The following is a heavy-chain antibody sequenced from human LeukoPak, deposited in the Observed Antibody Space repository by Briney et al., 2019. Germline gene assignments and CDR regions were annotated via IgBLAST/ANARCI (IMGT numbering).Heavy chain of an antibody. J-gene: IGHJ6*03. D-gene: IGHD2-15*01. CDR1: GFTFSTYS. Sequence: GSLRLSCAASGFTFSTYSMNWVRQAPGKGLEWVSSISSSSSYIYYADSVKGRFTISRDNAKNSLYLQMNSLRAEDTAVYYCARGGYCSGGSCYYYYYMDVWGKGTTVTISS. CDR2: ISSSSSYI. CDR3: ARGGYCSGGSCYYYYYMDV. V-gene: IGHV3-21*01.